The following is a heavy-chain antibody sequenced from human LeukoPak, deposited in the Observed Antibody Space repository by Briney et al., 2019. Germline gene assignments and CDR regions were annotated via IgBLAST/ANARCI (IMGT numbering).Heavy chain of an antibody. CDR3: ADSSSWYGFDY. D-gene: IGHD6-13*01. V-gene: IGHV1-69*05. CDR1: GGTFSSYA. CDR2: IIPIFGTA. Sequence: GAPVKVSCKASGGTFSSYAISWVRQAPGQGLEWMGGIIPIFGTANYAQKFQGRVTITTDESTSTAYMELSSLRSEDTAVYYCADSSSWYGFDYWGQGTLVTVSS. J-gene: IGHJ4*02.